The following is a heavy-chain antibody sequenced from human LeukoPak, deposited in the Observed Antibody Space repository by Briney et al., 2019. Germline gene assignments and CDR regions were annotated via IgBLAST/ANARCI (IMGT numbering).Heavy chain of an antibody. CDR3: ARSYDSSGYSDY. CDR2: INPNSGGT. CDR1: GYTFTGYY. V-gene: IGHV1-2*02. J-gene: IGHJ4*02. D-gene: IGHD3-22*01. Sequence: ASVKVSCKASGYTFTGYYMHWVRQAPGQGLEWMGWINPNSGGTNYAQKFQGGVTMTRDMSISTAYMELSRLRSDDTAVYYCARSYDSSGYSDYWGQGTLVTVSS.